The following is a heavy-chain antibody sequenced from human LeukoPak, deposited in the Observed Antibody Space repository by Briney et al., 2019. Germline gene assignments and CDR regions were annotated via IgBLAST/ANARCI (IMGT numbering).Heavy chain of an antibody. J-gene: IGHJ4*02. Sequence: PSETLSLTCTVSGGSVSSGSYYWGWIRQPPGKGLEWIGYIYYSGSTNYNPSLKSRVTISVDTSKNQFSLKLSSVTAADTAVYYCARAGDYGSGSYYAYWGQGTLVTVSS. CDR1: GGSVSSGSYY. CDR3: ARAGDYGSGSYYAY. V-gene: IGHV4-61*01. CDR2: IYYSGST. D-gene: IGHD3-10*01.